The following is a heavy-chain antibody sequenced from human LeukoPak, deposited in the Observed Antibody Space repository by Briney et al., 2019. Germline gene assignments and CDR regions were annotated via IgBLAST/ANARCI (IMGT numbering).Heavy chain of an antibody. Sequence: PGGSLRLSCAASGFTFSSYEMNWVRQAPGKVLEWVSYISSSSSTIYYADSVNGRFTISRDNAKNSLYLQMNSLRAEDTAVYYCARSSRELGGYAPWELMPPFDYWGQGTLVTVSS. D-gene: IGHD1-7*01. V-gene: IGHV3-48*03. J-gene: IGHJ4*02. CDR2: ISSSSSTI. CDR1: GFTFSSYE. CDR3: ARSSRELGGYAPWELMPPFDY.